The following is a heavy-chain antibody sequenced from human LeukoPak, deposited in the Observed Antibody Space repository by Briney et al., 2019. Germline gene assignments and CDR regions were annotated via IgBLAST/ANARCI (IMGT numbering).Heavy chain of an antibody. CDR3: VRGSTLRLYQY. Sequence: PSETLSLTCTVSGGSIRSSTYYWAWIRRPPGKGLEWIGSIYYSGSTYYNPSLKSRVTVSVDTSKNQFSLNLSSVTAADTAVDYCVRGSTLRLYQYWGQGTLVTVS. J-gene: IGHJ4*02. V-gene: IGHV4-39*01. CDR2: IYYSGST. CDR1: GGSIRSSTYY. D-gene: IGHD3-16*01.